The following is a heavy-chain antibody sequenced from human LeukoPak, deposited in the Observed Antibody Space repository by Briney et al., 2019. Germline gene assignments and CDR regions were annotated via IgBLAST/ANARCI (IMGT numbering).Heavy chain of an antibody. D-gene: IGHD1-26*01. V-gene: IGHV1-18*01. J-gene: IGHJ6*02. CDR3: ARDPTLNSGSHPIYYYYGMDV. CDR2: ISAYNGNT. CDR1: GYTFTSYG. Sequence: ASVKVSCKASGYTFTSYGISWVRQAPGQGLEWMGWISAYNGNTNYAQKLQGRVTMTTDTSTSTAYMELRSLRSDDTAVYYCARDPTLNSGSHPIYYYYGMDVWGQGTLVTVSS.